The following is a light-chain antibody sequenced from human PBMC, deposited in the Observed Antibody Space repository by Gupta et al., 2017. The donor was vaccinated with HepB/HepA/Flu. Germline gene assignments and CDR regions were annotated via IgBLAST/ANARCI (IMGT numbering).Light chain of an antibody. CDR3: QVWDSSSDHPWV. V-gene: IGLV3-21*04. CDR1: NTGSQS. Sequence: SYVLTQPPSVSVAPGKTARITCGGNNTGSQSVHWYQQKPGQAPVLVIYYDSDRPSGIPERFSGSNSGNTATLTISRVEAGDESDYYCQVWDSSSDHPWVFGGGTKLTVL. CDR2: YDS. J-gene: IGLJ3*02.